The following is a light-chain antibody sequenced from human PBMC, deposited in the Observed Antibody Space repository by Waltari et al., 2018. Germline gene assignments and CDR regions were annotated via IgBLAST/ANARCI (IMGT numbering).Light chain of an antibody. CDR3: QQYSTTPLT. Sequence: DIVMTQSPDSLAVSLGERATINCKSSQTVLYSSNNKNYLAWYQQKPGQPPKLLIYWASTRESGVPDRFSGSGSGTDFTPTISSLQAEDVAVKYCQQYSTTPLTFGGGTKVEVK. J-gene: IGKJ4*02. V-gene: IGKV4-1*01. CDR2: WAS. CDR1: QTVLYSSNNKNY.